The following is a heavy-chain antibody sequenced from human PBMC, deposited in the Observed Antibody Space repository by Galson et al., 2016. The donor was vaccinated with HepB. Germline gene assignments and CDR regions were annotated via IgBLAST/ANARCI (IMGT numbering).Heavy chain of an antibody. CDR3: ANLGQYYYDSSGLRIDP. CDR2: ISYDGSYE. D-gene: IGHD3-22*01. Sequence: SLRLSCAASGFSITTYAMHWVRQAPGKGLQWVAVISYDGSYEYYADSVKGRFTISRDNSKNTLDLQMNSLRDEDTAVYFCANLGQYYYDSSGLRIDPWGQGTLVTVSS. J-gene: IGHJ5*02. CDR1: GFSITTYA. V-gene: IGHV3-30*04.